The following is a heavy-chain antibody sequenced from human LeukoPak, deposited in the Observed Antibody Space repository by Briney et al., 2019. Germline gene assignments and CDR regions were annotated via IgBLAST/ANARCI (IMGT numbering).Heavy chain of an antibody. CDR3: VRSAAGGYFDY. D-gene: IGHD6-13*01. J-gene: IGHJ4*02. CDR1: GFTFSSYW. Sequence: PGGSLRLSCAASGFTFSSYWMSWVRQAPGKGLEWVANIKQDGSEKYYVDSVKGRFTISRDNAKNSLYLQMNSLRAEDTAVYYCVRSAAGGYFDYWGQGTLVTVSS. V-gene: IGHV3-7*01. CDR2: IKQDGSEK.